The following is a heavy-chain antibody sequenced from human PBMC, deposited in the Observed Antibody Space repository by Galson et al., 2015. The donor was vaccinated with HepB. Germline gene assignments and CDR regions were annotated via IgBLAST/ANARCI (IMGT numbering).Heavy chain of an antibody. CDR2: IYGSGST. CDR3: ARVHNPASALDLIDY. Sequence: TLSLTCTVSGGSINIGRYYWRWIRQPAGKGLEWIGRIYGSGSTYYNPSLKSRVTMSVDTSKNQFSLKLSSLTAADPAVYYCARVHNPASALDLIDYWGQGTRVAVSS. J-gene: IGHJ4*02. CDR1: GGSINIGRYY. D-gene: IGHD1-1*01. V-gene: IGHV4-61*02.